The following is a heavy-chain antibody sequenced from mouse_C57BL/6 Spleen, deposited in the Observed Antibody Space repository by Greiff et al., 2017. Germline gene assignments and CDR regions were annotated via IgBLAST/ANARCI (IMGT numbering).Heavy chain of an antibody. CDR3: TRESNYVAMDD. D-gene: IGHD2-5*01. CDR1: GFTFSSYA. J-gene: IGHJ4*01. V-gene: IGHV5-9-1*02. Sequence: SGEGLVKPGGSLKLSCAASGFTFSSYAMSWVRQTPEKRLEWVAYISSGGDYIYYTDTVKGRFTISRDTARNTLYLQMSSLKSEDTAIYYCTRESNYVAMDDWGQGTSVTVSS. CDR2: ISSGGDYI.